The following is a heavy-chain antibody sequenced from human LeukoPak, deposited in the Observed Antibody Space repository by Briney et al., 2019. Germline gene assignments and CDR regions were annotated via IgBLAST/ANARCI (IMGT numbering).Heavy chain of an antibody. CDR3: SRHPMDYGWFDP. J-gene: IGHJ5*02. V-gene: IGHV4-4*07. Sequence: SETLSLTCTVSRGSINNQYWSWIRQPAGKGLEWIGRMYTNGESDYNPSLKSRVAMSVDTSKNQFSLKLSSVTAADTAVYYCSRHPMDYGWFDPWGQGTLVTVSS. D-gene: IGHD4-17*01. CDR2: MYTNGES. CDR1: RGSINNQY.